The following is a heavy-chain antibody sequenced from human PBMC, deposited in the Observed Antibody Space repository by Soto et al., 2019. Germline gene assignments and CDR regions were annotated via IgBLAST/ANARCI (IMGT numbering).Heavy chain of an antibody. CDR3: ARAIGADFFDY. D-gene: IGHD6-25*01. J-gene: IGHJ4*02. Sequence: GGSLRLSCIASVFTFSNYAMSWVRQAPGKGLEWVSTISDNGANTFIGDSMKDHFDISRDNSKNTVFLHLSTVRAEDTAIYYCARAIGADFFDYWGQGTPVTVSS. CDR2: ISDNGANT. V-gene: IGHV3-23*01. CDR1: VFTFSNYA.